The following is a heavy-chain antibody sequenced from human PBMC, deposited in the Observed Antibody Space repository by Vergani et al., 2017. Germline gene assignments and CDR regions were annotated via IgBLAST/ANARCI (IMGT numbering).Heavy chain of an antibody. CDR1: GFTFSTYG. D-gene: IGHD4-11*01. V-gene: IGHV3-30*18. J-gene: IGHJ4*02. CDR3: AKDRPGYSSNYFDY. CDR2: ISYDGSNK. Sequence: QVQLVESGGGVVQPGRSLRLSCAASGFTFSTYGMHWVRRAPGKGLEWVAVISYDGSNKYYADSVKGRFTISRDNSKNTLYLQMNSLRAEDTAVYYCAKDRPGYSSNYFDYWGQGTLVTVSS.